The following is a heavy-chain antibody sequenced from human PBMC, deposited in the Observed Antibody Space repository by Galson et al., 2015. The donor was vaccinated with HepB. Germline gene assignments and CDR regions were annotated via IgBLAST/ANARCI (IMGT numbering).Heavy chain of an antibody. Sequence: SLRLSCAASGFTFSVYTMNWVRQAPGKGLEWVSAVRGSGTGTWYADSVKGRFTVSRDDSKNTVFQQLNSLRAEDTAIYYCAKDSGFGGEDYWGQGILVTVSS. D-gene: IGHD3-16*01. V-gene: IGHV3-23*01. J-gene: IGHJ4*02. CDR2: VRGSGTGT. CDR1: GFTFSVYT. CDR3: AKDSGFGGEDY.